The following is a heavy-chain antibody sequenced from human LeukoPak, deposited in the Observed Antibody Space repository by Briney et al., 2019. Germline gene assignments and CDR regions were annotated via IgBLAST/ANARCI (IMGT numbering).Heavy chain of an antibody. Sequence: PSETLSLTCTVSGGSISSYYWSWIRQPPGKGLEWIGYIYYSGSTNYNPSLKSRVTISVDTSKNQFSLKLSSVTAADTAVYYCARSAAGQFDWFDPWGQGTLVTVSS. J-gene: IGHJ5*02. CDR3: ARSAAGQFDWFDP. D-gene: IGHD6-13*01. CDR1: GGSISSYY. CDR2: IYYSGST. V-gene: IGHV4-59*01.